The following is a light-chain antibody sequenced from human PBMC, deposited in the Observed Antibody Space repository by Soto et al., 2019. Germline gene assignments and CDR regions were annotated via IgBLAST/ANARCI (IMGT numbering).Light chain of an antibody. V-gene: IGKV1-9*01. CDR3: QQLNTYPVT. J-gene: IGKJ4*01. CDR1: QGISSY. Sequence: DIQLTQSPSFLSASVGDRVTITCRASQGISSYLAWYQQKPGKAPKLLIYAISTFQSGVPSRFSGSGSGTEFTLTISSLQPEDFATYDCQQLNTYPVTFGGGTKVEIK. CDR2: AIS.